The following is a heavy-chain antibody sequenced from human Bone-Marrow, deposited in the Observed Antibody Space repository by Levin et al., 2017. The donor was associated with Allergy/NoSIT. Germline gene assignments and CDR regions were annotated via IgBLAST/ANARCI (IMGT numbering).Heavy chain of an antibody. CDR3: ATGDEGFDH. J-gene: IGHJ4*02. CDR2: DYYSGST. Sequence: SETLSLTCTVSGGSISSSSKYCGWVRQPPGKGLEWIASDYYSGSTYYNPSLKSRVTISVDTSKRQFSLRVNSVTTADTAVYYCATGDEGFDHWGQGTLVTVSS. CDR1: GGSISSSSKY. V-gene: IGHV4-39*07.